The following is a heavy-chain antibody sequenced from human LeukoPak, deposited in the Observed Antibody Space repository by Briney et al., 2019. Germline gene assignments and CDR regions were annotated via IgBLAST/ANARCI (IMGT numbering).Heavy chain of an antibody. CDR3: ARDAALRYCSSTSCLGLDAFDI. CDR1: GGSISSYY. CDR2: IYTSGST. J-gene: IGHJ3*02. V-gene: IGHV4-4*07. D-gene: IGHD2-2*01. Sequence: SETLSLTCTVSGGSISSYYWSWIRQPAGKGLEWIGRIYTSGSTNYNPSLKSRVTMSVDTSKNQFSLKLSSVTAADTAVYYCARDAALRYCSSTSCLGLDAFDIWGQGTMVTVSS.